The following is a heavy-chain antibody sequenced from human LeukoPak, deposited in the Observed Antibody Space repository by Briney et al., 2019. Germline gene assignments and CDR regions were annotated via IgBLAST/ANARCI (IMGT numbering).Heavy chain of an antibody. V-gene: IGHV4-31*03. CDR1: GGSISSGGYY. CDR2: IYYSGST. Sequence: SETLSLTCTVSGGSISSGGYYWSWIRQHPGKGLEWIGYIYYSGSTYYNPSLKSRVTISVDTSKNQFSLKLSSVTAADTAVYYCARDRYGDDYFDYWGQGTLVTVSS. J-gene: IGHJ4*02. CDR3: ARDRYGDDYFDY. D-gene: IGHD4-17*01.